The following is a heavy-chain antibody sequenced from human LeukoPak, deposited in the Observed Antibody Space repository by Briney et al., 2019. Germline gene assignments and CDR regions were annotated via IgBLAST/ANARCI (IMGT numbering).Heavy chain of an antibody. CDR1: GYSFPSDW. J-gene: IGHJ5*02. D-gene: IGHD3-22*01. CDR2: IYPGDSDT. Sequence: GESLKISCKGSGYSFPSDWIGWVRQMPGKGLEWMGSIYPGDSDTTYNPSFQGQATISADKSISTAYLQWSSLKASDTAMYYCARLHYYDSSGSRRHWFDPWGQGTLVTVSS. CDR3: ARLHYYDSSGSRRHWFDP. V-gene: IGHV5-51*01.